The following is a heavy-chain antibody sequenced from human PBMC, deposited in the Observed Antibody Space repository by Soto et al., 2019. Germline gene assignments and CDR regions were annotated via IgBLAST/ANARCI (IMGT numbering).Heavy chain of an antibody. J-gene: IGHJ4*02. Sequence: QVQLQQWGAGLLKPSETLSLTCAVYGGSFSGYYWSWIRQPPGKGLEWIGEINHSGSTNYNPSLNSRVTISGDTSKNQFSLKLSSVTAADTAVYYCAREYDSSGYYFDYWGQGTLVTVSS. CDR2: INHSGST. CDR3: AREYDSSGYYFDY. CDR1: GGSFSGYY. V-gene: IGHV4-34*01. D-gene: IGHD3-22*01.